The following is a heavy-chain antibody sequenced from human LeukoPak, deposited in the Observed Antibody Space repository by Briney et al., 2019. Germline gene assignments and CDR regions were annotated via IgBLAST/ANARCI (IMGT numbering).Heavy chain of an antibody. CDR2: ISYSGST. CDR3: ARDVRWKGYGMDV. J-gene: IGHJ6*02. Sequence: SETLSLTCTVSGGSISSYYWSWIRQPPGKGLEWIGYISYSGSTNYNPSLKSRVTISVDTSKNQFSLKLSSVTAADTAVYYCARDVRWKGYGMDVWGQGTTVTVSS. D-gene: IGHD4-23*01. CDR1: GGSISSYY. V-gene: IGHV4-59*12.